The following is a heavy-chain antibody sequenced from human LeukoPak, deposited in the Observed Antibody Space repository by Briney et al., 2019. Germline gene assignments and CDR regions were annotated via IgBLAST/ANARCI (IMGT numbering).Heavy chain of an antibody. CDR1: GGSISSSSYY. CDR2: IYYSGST. V-gene: IGHV4-39*01. CDR3: ARGSSQVLGVWGSSFFDI. D-gene: IGHD3-16*01. J-gene: IGHJ3*02. Sequence: SETLSLTCTVSGGSISSSSYYWGWIRQPPGTGLEWIGSIYYSGSTYYNPSLKSRVTISVDTSKNQFSLKLSSVTAADTAVYYCARGSSQVLGVWGSSFFDIWGQGTMVTVSS.